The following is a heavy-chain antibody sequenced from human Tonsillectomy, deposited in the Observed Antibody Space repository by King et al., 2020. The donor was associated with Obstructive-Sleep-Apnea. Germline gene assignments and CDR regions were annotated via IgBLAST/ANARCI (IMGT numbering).Heavy chain of an antibody. J-gene: IGHJ4*02. Sequence: TLKESGPTLVKPTQTLTLTCTFSGFSLTTSGVGVGWIRQPPGKALDWLALIYWDDDKRYSPSLKSRLTITKDTSKNQVVLTMTYMDPVDTATHYCAHTRAVGSSWYYYFDFWGQGTLATVSS. D-gene: IGHD6-13*01. CDR1: GFSLTTSGVG. V-gene: IGHV2-5*02. CDR3: AHTRAVGSSWYYYFDF. CDR2: IYWDDDK.